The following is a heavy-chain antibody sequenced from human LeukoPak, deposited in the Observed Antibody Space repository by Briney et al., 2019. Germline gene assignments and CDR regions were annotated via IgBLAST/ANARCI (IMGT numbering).Heavy chain of an antibody. CDR3: AKDAVNSDY. CDR2: ISYDGSNK. V-gene: IGHV3-30*18. J-gene: IGHJ4*02. CDR1: GFTFSSYA. D-gene: IGHD4-17*01. Sequence: GGSLRLSCAASGFTFSSYAMHWVRQAPGKGLEWVAVISYDGSNKYYADSVKGRFTISRDNSKNTLYLQMNSLRAEDTAVYYCAKDAVNSDYWGQGTLVTVSS.